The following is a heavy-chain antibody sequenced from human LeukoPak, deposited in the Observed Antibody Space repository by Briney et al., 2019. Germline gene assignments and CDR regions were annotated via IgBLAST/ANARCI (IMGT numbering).Heavy chain of an antibody. CDR1: GGSFSGYY. D-gene: IGHD3-16*01. J-gene: IGHJ4*02. CDR2: INHSGST. V-gene: IGHV4-34*01. Sequence: SETLSLTCTVYGGSFSGYYWSWIRQPPGKGLEWIGEINHSGSTNYNPSLKSRVTISVDTSKNQFSLKLSSVTAADTAVYYCARKKGLRSFGYWGQGTLVTVSS. CDR3: ARKKGLRSFGY.